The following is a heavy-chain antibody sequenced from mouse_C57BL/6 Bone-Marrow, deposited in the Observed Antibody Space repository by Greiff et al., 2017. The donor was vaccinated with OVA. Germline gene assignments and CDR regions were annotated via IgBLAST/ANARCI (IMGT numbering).Heavy chain of an antibody. CDR3: TRETTGLGYYFDY. CDR1: GFTFSSYA. Sequence: EVQVVESGEGLVKPGGSLKLSCAASGFTFSSYAMSWVRQTPEKRLEWVAYISSGGDYIYYADTVKGRFTISRDNARNTLYLQMSSLKSEDTAMYYCTRETTGLGYYFDYWGQGTTLTVSS. J-gene: IGHJ2*01. V-gene: IGHV5-9-1*02. CDR2: ISSGGDYI. D-gene: IGHD1-1*01.